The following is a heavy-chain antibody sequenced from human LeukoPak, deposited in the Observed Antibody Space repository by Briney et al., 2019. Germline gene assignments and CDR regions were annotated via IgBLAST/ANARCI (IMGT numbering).Heavy chain of an antibody. CDR3: AKTYYYDSSGYYYVFDY. V-gene: IGHV3-23*01. D-gene: IGHD3-22*01. Sequence: GGSLRLSCAASGFTFSSYAMSWVRQAPGKGLEWVSAISGSAGSTYYADSVKGRFTISRDNSKNTLYLQMSSLRAEDTAIYYCAKTYYYDSSGYYYVFDYWGQGTLVTVSS. CDR2: ISGSAGST. J-gene: IGHJ4*02. CDR1: GFTFSSYA.